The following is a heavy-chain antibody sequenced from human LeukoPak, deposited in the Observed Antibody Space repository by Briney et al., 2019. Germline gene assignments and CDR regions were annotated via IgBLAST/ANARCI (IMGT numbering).Heavy chain of an antibody. D-gene: IGHD3-3*01. J-gene: IGHJ5*02. V-gene: IGHV1-18*01. Sequence: GASVKVSCKASGYTFTNYGISWVRQAPEQGLEWMGWISIYNGNTDYAQKLRGRVTMTTDTSTSTAYMELRSLRSDDTAVYYCARTTYDFWSGYYMPDDPWGQGTLVTVSS. CDR2: ISIYNGNT. CDR3: ARTTYDFWSGYYMPDDP. CDR1: GYTFTNYG.